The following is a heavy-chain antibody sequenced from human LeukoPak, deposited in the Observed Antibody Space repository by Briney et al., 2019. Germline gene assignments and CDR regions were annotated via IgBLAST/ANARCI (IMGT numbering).Heavy chain of an antibody. J-gene: IGHJ4*02. Sequence: SETLSLTCTVSVGSISSSSYYCGWIRQPPGKGLEWIGSIYYSGSTYYNPSLKSRVTISVDTSKNQCSLKLSSVTAADTAVYYCARRKRRTAGFDYWGQGNLVTVSP. CDR2: IYYSGST. D-gene: IGHD1-1*01. V-gene: IGHV4-39*01. CDR1: VGSISSSSYY. CDR3: ARRKRRTAGFDY.